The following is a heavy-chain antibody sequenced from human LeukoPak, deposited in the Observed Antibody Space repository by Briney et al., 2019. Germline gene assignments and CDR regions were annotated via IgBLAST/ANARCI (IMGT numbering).Heavy chain of an antibody. CDR1: GFTFSSYA. D-gene: IGHD5-18*01. CDR3: AKGPRYSYGFAGDY. Sequence: GGSLRLSCAASGFTFSSYAMCWVRQAPGKGLEWVSAISGGGGSTYYADSLKGRFTISRDNSKNTLYLQMNSLRAEDTAVYYCAKGPRYSYGFAGDYWGQGTLVTVSS. V-gene: IGHV3-23*01. CDR2: ISGGGGST. J-gene: IGHJ4*02.